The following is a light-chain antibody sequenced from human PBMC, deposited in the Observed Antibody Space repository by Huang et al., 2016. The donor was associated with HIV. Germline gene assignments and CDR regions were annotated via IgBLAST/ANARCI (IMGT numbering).Light chain of an antibody. J-gene: IGKJ5*01. CDR1: QSVTS. V-gene: IGKV3-15*01. Sequence: EIVMTQSPATLSVSPGERATLSCRASQSVTSLAWYQQKPGQTPRRLIYGTSTRANGIPARFSGSGSGTDFTLTISSLQSEDFAVYYCQQYNNWPSITFGQGTRLEIK. CDR2: GTS. CDR3: QQYNNWPSIT.